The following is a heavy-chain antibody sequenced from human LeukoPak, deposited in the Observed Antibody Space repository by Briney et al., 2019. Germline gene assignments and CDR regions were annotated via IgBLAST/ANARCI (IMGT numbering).Heavy chain of an antibody. V-gene: IGHV3-48*02. Sequence: GGSLRLSCAASGFTLSSYSMNWVRQAPGKGLEWVSYISSTSSGTIFYADSVKGRFTISRDNAKNSLHLQMNSLRDEDTAVYYCARSTVTPGYWGQGTLVTVSS. CDR1: GFTLSSYS. CDR2: ISSTSSGTI. J-gene: IGHJ4*02. CDR3: ARSTVTPGY. D-gene: IGHD4-17*01.